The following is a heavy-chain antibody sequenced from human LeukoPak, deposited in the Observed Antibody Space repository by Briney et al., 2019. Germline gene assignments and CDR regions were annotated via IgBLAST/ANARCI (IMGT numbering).Heavy chain of an antibody. V-gene: IGHV4-59*08. CDR1: GGSISSYY. CDR2: IYYSGST. D-gene: IGHD3-22*01. CDR3: ARLRYYYDSSGYPVYYFDY. Sequence: SETLSLTCTVSGGSISSYYWSWIRQPPGKGLEWIGYIYYSGSTNYNPSLKSRVTISVDTSKNQFSLKLSSVTAADTVVYYCARLRYYYDSSGYPVYYFDYWGQGTLVTVSS. J-gene: IGHJ4*02.